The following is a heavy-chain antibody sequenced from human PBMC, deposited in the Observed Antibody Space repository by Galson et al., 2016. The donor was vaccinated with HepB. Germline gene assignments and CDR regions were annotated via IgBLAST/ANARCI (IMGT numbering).Heavy chain of an antibody. CDR2: IYSGGST. V-gene: IGHV3-53*01. J-gene: IGHJ6*02. CDR3: ARDNNYYYGMDV. Sequence: SLRLSCAASGFTVSSNYMTWVRQAPGKGLEWVSVIYSGGSTYYADSVKGRFIISRDNSKNTLYLQMNSLRADDTAVYYCARDNNYYYGMDVWGQGTTVTVS. D-gene: IGHD2/OR15-2a*01. CDR1: GFTVSSNY.